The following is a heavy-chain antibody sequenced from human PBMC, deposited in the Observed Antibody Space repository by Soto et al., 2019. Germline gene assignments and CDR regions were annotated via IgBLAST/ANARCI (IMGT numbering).Heavy chain of an antibody. D-gene: IGHD3-3*01. Sequence: GGSLRLSCEASGFIFSDFGMHWVRQAPGKGLEWVSAISGSGGSTYYADSVKGRFTISRDNSKNTLYLQMNSLRAEDTAVYYCAKDLGGITIFGVVRNWGQGTTVTVSS. CDR3: AKDLGGITIFGVVRN. V-gene: IGHV3-23*01. J-gene: IGHJ6*02. CDR1: GFIFSDFG. CDR2: ISGSGGST.